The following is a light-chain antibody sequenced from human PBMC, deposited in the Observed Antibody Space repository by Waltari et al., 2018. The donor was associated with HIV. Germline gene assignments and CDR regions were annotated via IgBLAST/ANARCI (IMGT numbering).Light chain of an antibody. CDR2: EVT. CDR1: SSDVGGYNY. Sequence: QSALTQPPSASGSPGQSVTISCTGTSSDVGGYNYVSWYQQHPGKAPKLMIYEVTKRPSGVPNHFSGSKSGNTASLTVSGLQAEDEADYYCTSHAGSIYVLFGGGTKLTVL. CDR3: TSHAGSIYVL. V-gene: IGLV2-8*01. J-gene: IGLJ2*01.